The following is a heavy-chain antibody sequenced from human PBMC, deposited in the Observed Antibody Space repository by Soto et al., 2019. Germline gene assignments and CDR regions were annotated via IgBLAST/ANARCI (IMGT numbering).Heavy chain of an antibody. CDR2: ISGASGTT. V-gene: IGHV3-23*01. J-gene: IGHJ4*02. D-gene: IGHD3-16*02. Sequence: EVRLLESGGGPVQPGESLRLSCEASGFTFNNYGKDWVRQAPGRGLEWISFISGASGTTYYADSVKGRFIISRDNSKNTLYLQMNSLRAEDTAIYYCAKSFTQSNVWRAYRHKTHFDYWGQGALVTVTS. CDR1: GFTFNNYG. CDR3: AKSFTQSNVWRAYRHKTHFDY.